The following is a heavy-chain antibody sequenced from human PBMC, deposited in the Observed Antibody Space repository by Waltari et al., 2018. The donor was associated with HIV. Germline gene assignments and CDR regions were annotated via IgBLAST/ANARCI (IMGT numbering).Heavy chain of an antibody. J-gene: IGHJ5*02. CDR2: INAGNGNT. CDR3: ARDYLPHTVPVRWYNWFDP. Sequence: QVQIVQSGAEVKKPGASVKVSCKASGYTFTSYAMHWVRQDPGQRLGWMGWINAGNGNTKDSQKCQGRVTITRDTSASTAYMELSSLRSEDTAVYYCARDYLPHTVPVRWYNWFDPWGQGTLVTVSS. V-gene: IGHV1-3*01. CDR1: GYTFTSYA. D-gene: IGHD3-10*01.